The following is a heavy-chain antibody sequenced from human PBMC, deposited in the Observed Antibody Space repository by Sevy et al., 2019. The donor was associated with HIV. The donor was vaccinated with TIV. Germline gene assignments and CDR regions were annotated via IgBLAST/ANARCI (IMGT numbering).Heavy chain of an antibody. J-gene: IGHJ4*02. CDR1: GFTFSSYW. Sequence: GGSLRLSCAASGFTFSSYWMTSVRQAPGKGLEWVANIKQDMSEKYYADSVKGRFTFSRDNARNSLYLQMESLRAEDTAVYYCARAQQVTMLVVIGGLYFDFWGQGTLVTVSS. V-gene: IGHV3-7*01. CDR2: IKQDMSEK. CDR3: ARAQQVTMLVVIGGLYFDF. D-gene: IGHD3-22*01.